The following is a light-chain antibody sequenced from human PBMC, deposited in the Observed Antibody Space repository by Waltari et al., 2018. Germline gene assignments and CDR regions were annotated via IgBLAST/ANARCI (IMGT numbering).Light chain of an antibody. CDR3: MQGTHFPYS. CDR1: RNLLHSNGYTY. Sequence: DVVMTQSPLSLPITPGQPASMTCRSSRNLLHSNGYTYLTWFQQKAGQPPRRLIYRVSNRDSGVPDRFSGSGAGTDFILNISRVETEDVGVYYCMQGTHFPYSFGQGTKVEIK. J-gene: IGKJ2*03. V-gene: IGKV2-30*02. CDR2: RVS.